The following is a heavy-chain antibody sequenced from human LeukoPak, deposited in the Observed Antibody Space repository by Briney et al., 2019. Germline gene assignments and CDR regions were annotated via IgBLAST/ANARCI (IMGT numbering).Heavy chain of an antibody. V-gene: IGHV3-7*01. CDR1: GFTFSSYW. CDR2: IKRDGSEK. Sequence: GGSLRLSCAASGFTFSSYWMSWVRQAPGKGLEWVANIKRDGSEKYYVDSVKGRFTISRDNAKNSLYLQMNSLRAEDTAVYYCARALVSIVVVIYDYWGQGTLVTVSS. D-gene: IGHD3-22*01. J-gene: IGHJ4*02. CDR3: ARALVSIVVVIYDY.